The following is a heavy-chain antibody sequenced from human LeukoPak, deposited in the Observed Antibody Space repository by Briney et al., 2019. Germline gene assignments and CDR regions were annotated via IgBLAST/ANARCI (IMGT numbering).Heavy chain of an antibody. V-gene: IGHV1-69*04. CDR2: IIPILGIA. D-gene: IGHD5-12*01. CDR3: ARRVGDSGYDTVDY. J-gene: IGHJ4*02. Sequence: ASVKVSCKASGGTFSSYAISWVRQAPGQGLEWMGRIIPILGIANYAQKFQGRVTITADKSTSTAYMELSSLRSEDTAVYYCARRVGDSGYDTVDYWGQGTLVTVSS. CDR1: GGTFSSYA.